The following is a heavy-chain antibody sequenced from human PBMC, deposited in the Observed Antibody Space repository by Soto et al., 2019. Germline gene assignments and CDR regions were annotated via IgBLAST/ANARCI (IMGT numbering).Heavy chain of an antibody. D-gene: IGHD4-4*01. CDR2: MSYDGSKE. V-gene: IGHV3-30*03. J-gene: IGHJ2*01. CDR1: GFIFSSYG. Sequence: QVQLVESGGGVVQPGRSLRLSCAASGFIFSSYGMHWVRQAPGKGLEWVALMSYDGSKEYYADSVKGRFTVSRDNSQNTLYLQMNSLRAEDTAVYYCARGSGNSGFWYFDLWGRGTLVTVSS. CDR3: ARGSGNSGFWYFDL.